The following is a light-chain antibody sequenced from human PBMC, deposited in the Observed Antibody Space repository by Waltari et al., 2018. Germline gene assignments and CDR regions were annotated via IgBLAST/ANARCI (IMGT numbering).Light chain of an antibody. Sequence: QSALTQPASVSGSPGQSITISCTGTSSDVGGYNYVPWDQQHPGKAPKHIIYDVSHRPSGVFNSFSGSKSGNTASLTISGLQAEDEADYYCSSYTSSSTPVFGGGTKLTVL. CDR3: SSYTSSSTPV. CDR2: DVS. CDR1: SSDVGGYNY. V-gene: IGLV2-14*01. J-gene: IGLJ2*01.